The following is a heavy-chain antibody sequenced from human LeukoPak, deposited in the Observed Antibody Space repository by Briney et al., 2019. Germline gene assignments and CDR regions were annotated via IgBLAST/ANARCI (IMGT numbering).Heavy chain of an antibody. CDR1: GFRFSRYW. J-gene: IGHJ4*02. CDR2: INQGESMI. Sequence: GGSLRLSCVASGFRFSRYWMSWVRQAPGKGLEWVASINQGESMIWYVDSVKGRFTISRDDARNSVYLQMNSLRAEDTAVYYCARDKIVRATYFDSWGQGTLVTVSS. V-gene: IGHV3-7*01. CDR3: ARDKIVRATYFDS. D-gene: IGHD1-26*01.